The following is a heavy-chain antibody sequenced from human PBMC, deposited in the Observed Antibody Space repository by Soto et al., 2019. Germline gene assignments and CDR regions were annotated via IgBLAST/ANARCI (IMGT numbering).Heavy chain of an antibody. V-gene: IGHV3-23*01. CDR1: GFTFSNYA. CDR3: AKDARATYGMDV. J-gene: IGHJ6*02. Sequence: EVQLLESGGGLVQPGGSLRLSCAASGFTFSNYAMSWVRQAPGKGLEWVSTISGSGGSTYYADSVKSRFTISRDNSKNTLYLQMNSPRAEDTAVYYCAKDARATYGMDVWGQGTTVTVSS. CDR2: ISGSGGST.